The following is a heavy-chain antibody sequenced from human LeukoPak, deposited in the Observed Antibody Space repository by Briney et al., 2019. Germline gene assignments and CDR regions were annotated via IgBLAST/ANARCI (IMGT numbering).Heavy chain of an antibody. CDR3: ARDGGRIVVVTAILGY. CDR1: GFTFSSYA. V-gene: IGHV3-30-3*01. CDR2: ISYDGSNK. D-gene: IGHD2-21*02. J-gene: IGHJ4*02. Sequence: GRSLRLSCAASGFTFSSYAMHWVRQAPGKGLEWVAVISYDGSNKYYADSVKGRFTISRDNSKNTLYLQMNSLRAEDTAVYYCARDGGRIVVVTAILGYWGQGTLVTVSS.